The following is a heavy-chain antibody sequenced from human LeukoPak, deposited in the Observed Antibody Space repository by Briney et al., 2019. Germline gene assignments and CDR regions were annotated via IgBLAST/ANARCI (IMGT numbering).Heavy chain of an antibody. CDR2: IDHSGNT. CDR3: ARGLRFHVGSGNWFDL. J-gene: IGHJ5*02. D-gene: IGHD3-10*01. Sequence: SETLFLTCAVSGGTFRGYYWSWIRQPPGKGLAWIGEIDHSGNTNYNPSLESRVTLSVDTSKNQVSPNLTSVTAADTAVYYCARGLRFHVGSGNWFDLWGQGTLVTVSS. V-gene: IGHV4-34*01. CDR1: GGTFRGYY.